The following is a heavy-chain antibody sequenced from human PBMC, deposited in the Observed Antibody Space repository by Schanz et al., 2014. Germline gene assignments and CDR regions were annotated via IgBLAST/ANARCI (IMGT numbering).Heavy chain of an antibody. J-gene: IGHJ6*02. CDR3: AKGMGYCSGGTCYDYYYYGLDV. Sequence: EVQLVESGGGLVQPGGSLRLSCAASGFTFSTYAMSWVRQAPGKGLEWVSALSGSGGSTYYADSVKGRFTISRDNSKNILYLQMNSLSADDTAVFYCAKGMGYCSGGTCYDYYYYGLDVWGQGTTVTVSS. V-gene: IGHV3-23*04. CDR1: GFTFSTYA. D-gene: IGHD2-15*01. CDR2: LSGSGGST.